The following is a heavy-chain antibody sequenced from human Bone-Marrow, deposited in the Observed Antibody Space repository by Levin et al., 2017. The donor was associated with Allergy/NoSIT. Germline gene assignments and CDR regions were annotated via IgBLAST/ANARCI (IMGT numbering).Heavy chain of an antibody. D-gene: IGHD6-13*01. Sequence: GASVKVSCAASGFTFSSYRMNWVRQAPGKGLEWVSSISSSSSYIYYADSVKGRFTISRDNAKNSLYLQMNSLRAEDTAVYYCASLRRGYSSSWSDYWGQGTLVTVSS. CDR1: GFTFSSYR. J-gene: IGHJ4*02. V-gene: IGHV3-21*01. CDR2: ISSSSSYI. CDR3: ASLRRGYSSSWSDY.